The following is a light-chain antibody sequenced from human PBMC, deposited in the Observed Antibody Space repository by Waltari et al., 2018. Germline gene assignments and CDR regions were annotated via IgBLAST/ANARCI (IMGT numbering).Light chain of an antibody. J-gene: IGKJ1*01. Sequence: EIVMTQSPVALSVSPGERATLSCRASQSVSSYLAWYQQKPGQAPRLLIYGASTRATGIPARFSVSGSGTEFTLTISSLQSEDFAVYYCQQYNNWPRTFGQGTKVEIK. CDR1: QSVSSY. CDR3: QQYNNWPRT. V-gene: IGKV3-15*01. CDR2: GAS.